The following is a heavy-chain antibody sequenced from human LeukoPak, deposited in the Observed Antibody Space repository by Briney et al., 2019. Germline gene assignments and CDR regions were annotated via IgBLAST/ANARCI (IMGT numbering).Heavy chain of an antibody. CDR3: ARWYYYDSSGYLHDAFDI. J-gene: IGHJ3*02. CDR1: GFTVSSNY. V-gene: IGHV3-66*02. D-gene: IGHD3-22*01. Sequence: GGSLRLSCAASGFTVSSNYMSWVRQAPGKGLEWVSVIYSGGSTYYADSVKGRFTISRDNSKNTLYLQMNSLRAEDTAVYHCARWYYYDSSGYLHDAFDIWGQGTMVTVSS. CDR2: IYSGGST.